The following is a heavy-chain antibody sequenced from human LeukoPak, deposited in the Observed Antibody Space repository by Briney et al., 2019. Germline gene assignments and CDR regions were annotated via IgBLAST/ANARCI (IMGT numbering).Heavy chain of an antibody. CDR3: AKVSLNMVNDAFDI. CDR1: GFTFSSYE. V-gene: IGHV3-30*02. Sequence: GGSLRLSCAASGFTFSSYEMNWVRQAPGKGLEWVAFIRCDGSRKYYADSVKGRFTISRDNSKNTLYLQMNSLRAEDTAMYYCAKVSLNMVNDAFDIWGQGTMVSVSS. CDR2: IRCDGSRK. J-gene: IGHJ3*02. D-gene: IGHD2-21*01.